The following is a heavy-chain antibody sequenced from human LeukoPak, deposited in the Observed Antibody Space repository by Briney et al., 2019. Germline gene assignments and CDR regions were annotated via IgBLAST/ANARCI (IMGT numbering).Heavy chain of an antibody. CDR3: ARDWTVGGDQPDAFDI. Sequence: PGGSLRLSCAASGFTFSSYSMNWVRQAPGKGLEWVSSISSSSSYIYYADSVKGRFTISRDNAKNSLYLQMNSLRAEDTAVYYCARDWTVGGDQPDAFDIWGQGTMVTVSS. J-gene: IGHJ3*02. V-gene: IGHV3-21*01. CDR2: ISSSSSYI. CDR1: GFTFSSYS. D-gene: IGHD2-21*02.